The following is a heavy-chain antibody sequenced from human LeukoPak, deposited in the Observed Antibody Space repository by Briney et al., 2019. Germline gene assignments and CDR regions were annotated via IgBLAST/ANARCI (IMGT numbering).Heavy chain of an antibody. J-gene: IGHJ2*01. CDR3: TKEFCGSRAACAGGSYYDF. V-gene: IGHV3-13*01. Sequence: GGSLRLSCAASGFTFSRRLPLGPPSSRKRSGVGRSYYADSVKGRFTISREDAANSLYLQMRSLGAGDTALYYCTKEFCGSRAACAGGSYYDFWGRGALVTVSS. D-gene: IGHD2-15*01. CDR1: GFTFSRR.